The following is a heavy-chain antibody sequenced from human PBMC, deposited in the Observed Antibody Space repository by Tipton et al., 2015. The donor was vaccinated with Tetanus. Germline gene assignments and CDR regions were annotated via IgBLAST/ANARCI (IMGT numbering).Heavy chain of an antibody. CDR2: IYYSGDA. Sequence: GLVKPSQTLSLTCNVSGGSISGSGYFWNWIRQFPGRGLEWIGYIYYSGDAFYNPSLKGRVAMSVDTSKNLFSLNLTSVTAADTAVYYCARGGEQWALRYFQYWGQGTLVTVSS. CDR3: ARGGEQWALRYFQY. V-gene: IGHV4-31*03. D-gene: IGHD1/OR15-1a*01. J-gene: IGHJ4*02. CDR1: GGSISGSGYF.